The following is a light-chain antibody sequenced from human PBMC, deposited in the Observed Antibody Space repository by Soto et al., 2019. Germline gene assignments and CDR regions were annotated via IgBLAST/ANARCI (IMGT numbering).Light chain of an antibody. V-gene: IGKV3-15*01. CDR3: QQLNSYPRT. Sequence: EIVMTQSPATLSVSPGERATLSCWASQSVSSNLAWYQQKPGQAPRLLIYGASTRATGIPARFSGSGSGTEFTLTISSLQSEDFAVYYCQQLNSYPRTFGQGTKLEIK. CDR2: GAS. CDR1: QSVSSN. J-gene: IGKJ2*02.